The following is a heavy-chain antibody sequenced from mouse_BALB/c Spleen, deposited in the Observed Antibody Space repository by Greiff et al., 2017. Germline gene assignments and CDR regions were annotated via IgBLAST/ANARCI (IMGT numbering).Heavy chain of an antibody. CDR1: GFTFSNYW. CDR2: IRLKSNNYAT. D-gene: IGHD2-3*01. CDR3: TRNGYYVWFAY. J-gene: IGHJ3*01. Sequence: EVKLMESGGGLVQPGGSMKLSCVASGFTFSNYWMNWVRQSPEKGLEWVAEIRLKSNNYATHYAESVKGRFTISRDDSKSSVYLQMNNLRAEDTGIYYCTRNGYYVWFAYWGQGTLVTVSA. V-gene: IGHV6-6*02.